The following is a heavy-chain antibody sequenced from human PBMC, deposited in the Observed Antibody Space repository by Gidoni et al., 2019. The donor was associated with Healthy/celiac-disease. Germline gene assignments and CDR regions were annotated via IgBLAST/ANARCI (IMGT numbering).Heavy chain of an antibody. Sequence: EVQLVESGGGLVKPGGSLRLPCAASGFLFRDAWISWVRQAPGKGLEWVGRIKSKTDGGTTDYAAPVKGRFTISRDDSKNTLYLQMNSLKTEDTAVYYCTTDGPPGDHGMDVWGKGTTVTVSS. CDR2: IKSKTDGGTT. D-gene: IGHD3-16*01. CDR1: GFLFRDAW. V-gene: IGHV3-15*01. CDR3: TTDGPPGDHGMDV. J-gene: IGHJ6*04.